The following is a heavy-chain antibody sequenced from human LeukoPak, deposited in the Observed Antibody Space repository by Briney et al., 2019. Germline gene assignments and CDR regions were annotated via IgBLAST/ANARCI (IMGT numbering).Heavy chain of an antibody. V-gene: IGHV1-2*02. CDR3: ARDQSYDYVWGSYHYFDY. J-gene: IGHJ4*02. Sequence: GASVKVSCKASGYTFTGYYMHWVRQAPGQGLEWMGWINPNSGGTNYAQKLQGRVTMTTDASTSTAYMELRSLRSDDTAVYYCARDQSYDYVWGSYHYFDYWGQGTLVTVSS. CDR2: INPNSGGT. CDR1: GYTFTGYY. D-gene: IGHD3-16*02.